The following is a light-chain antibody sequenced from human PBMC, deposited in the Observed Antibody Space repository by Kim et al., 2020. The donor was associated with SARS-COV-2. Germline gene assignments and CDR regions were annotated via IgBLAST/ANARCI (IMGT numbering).Light chain of an antibody. V-gene: IGKV3-20*01. Sequence: EIVLTQSPGTLSLSPGERATLSCRARQSVSSSYLAWYQQKPGQAPRLLIYGASSSATGIPDRFSGSGSGRDFTLTISRLEPEDVAVYYCQQYGSSPYTFGQETKLEI. J-gene: IGKJ2*01. CDR3: QQYGSSPYT. CDR1: QSVSSSY. CDR2: GAS.